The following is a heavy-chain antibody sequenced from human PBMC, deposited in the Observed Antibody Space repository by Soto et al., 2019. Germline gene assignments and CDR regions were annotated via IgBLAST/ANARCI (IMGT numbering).Heavy chain of an antibody. Sequence: EVQLLESGGGLVQPGGSLRLSCAASGFTFSSYAMTWVRQAPGKGLEWVSLISATDAGTYYSDSVKGRFTISRDNSKNTLYLQMNSLRADDTAIYYCAKRAYTSGSLLHYFDYWGQGTLVTVSS. J-gene: IGHJ4*02. CDR3: AKRAYTSGSLLHYFDY. D-gene: IGHD3-10*01. CDR1: GFTFSSYA. CDR2: ISATDAGT. V-gene: IGHV3-23*01.